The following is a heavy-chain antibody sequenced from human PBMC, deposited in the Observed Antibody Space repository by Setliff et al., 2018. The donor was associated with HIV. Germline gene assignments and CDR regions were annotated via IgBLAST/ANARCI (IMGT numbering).Heavy chain of an antibody. Sequence: PSETLSLTCDVYGGSFRGYYWSWIRRSPGKGLEWIAEINDSGTTTSNPSLKSRVTISLDTPKNQFSLKLNSVTAADTAVYYCARSTWTRFGGALTQLWPQRGAFDIWGQGTKVTVSS. J-gene: IGHJ3*02. D-gene: IGHD5-18*01. CDR3: ARSTWTRFGGALTQLWPQRGAFDI. V-gene: IGHV4-34*01. CDR2: INDSGTT. CDR1: GGSFRGYY.